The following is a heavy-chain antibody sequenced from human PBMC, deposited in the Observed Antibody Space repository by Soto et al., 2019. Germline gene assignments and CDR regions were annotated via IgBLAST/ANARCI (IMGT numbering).Heavy chain of an antibody. V-gene: IGHV1-18*01. J-gene: IGHJ4*02. CDR2: ISAYNGNT. Sequence: QVQLVQSGAEVKKPGASVKVSCKASGYTFTSYGISWVRQAPGQGLEWMGWISAYNGNTNYAQKLQGRVTMTTDTSPGTAYMELRRLRTDDTAVFYFAREYYYGSGPTYWGQGTLVTVSS. CDR1: GYTFTSYG. CDR3: AREYYYGSGPTY. D-gene: IGHD3-10*01.